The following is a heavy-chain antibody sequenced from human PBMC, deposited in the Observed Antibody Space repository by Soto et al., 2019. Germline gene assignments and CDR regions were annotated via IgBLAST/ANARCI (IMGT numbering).Heavy chain of an antibody. D-gene: IGHD6-19*01. V-gene: IGHV4-34*01. Sequence: SETLCLRCAVYGGSFSGYYWSWIRQPPGKRLEWIGEINHSGSTNYNPSLKSRVTISVDTSKNQFSLKLSSVTAADTAVYYCASPYQYSSGRHFDYWGQGTLVTVSS. CDR3: ASPYQYSSGRHFDY. CDR2: INHSGST. CDR1: GGSFSGYY. J-gene: IGHJ4*02.